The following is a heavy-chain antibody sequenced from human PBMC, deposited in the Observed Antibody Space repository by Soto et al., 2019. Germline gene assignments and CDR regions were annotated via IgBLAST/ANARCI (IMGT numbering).Heavy chain of an antibody. V-gene: IGHV1-69*02. CDR2: IIPILGIA. CDR3: ARASSGYDYYDY. J-gene: IGHJ4*02. D-gene: IGHD5-12*01. Sequence: SVKVSCKASGGTFSSYTISWVRQAPGQGLEWMGRIIPILGIANYAQKFQGRVTITADKSTSTAYMELSSLRSEDTAVYYCARASSGYDYYDYWGQGTLVTVSS. CDR1: GGTFSSYT.